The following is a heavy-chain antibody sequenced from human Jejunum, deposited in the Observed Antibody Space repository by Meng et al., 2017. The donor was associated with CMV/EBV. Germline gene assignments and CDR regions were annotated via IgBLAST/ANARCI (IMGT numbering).Heavy chain of an antibody. Sequence: FSNYWISWVRHDPGKWLEWVANLKQDGDEEYYVDSVKGRFTISRDNAKNSLYLQMNSLRAEDTAVYYCARDRYSYGRYYYYYAMDVWGQGTTVTISS. CDR3: ARDRYSYGRYYYYYAMDV. V-gene: IGHV3-7*01. CDR2: LKQDGDEE. CDR1: FSNYW. D-gene: IGHD5-18*01. J-gene: IGHJ6*02.